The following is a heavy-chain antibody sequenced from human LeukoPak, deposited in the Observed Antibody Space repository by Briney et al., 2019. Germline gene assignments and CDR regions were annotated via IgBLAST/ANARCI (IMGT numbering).Heavy chain of an antibody. V-gene: IGHV1-18*01. CDR1: GYTFTSYR. CDR3: ARDNCSGGSCYFYYGMDV. CDR2: ISAYNGNT. J-gene: IGHJ6*02. Sequence: ASVKVSCKASGYTFTSYRISWVRQAPGQGLEWMGWISAYNGNTNYAQKLQGRVTMTTDTSTSTAYMELRSLRSDDTAVYYCARDNCSGGSCYFYYGMDVWGQGTMVTVSS. D-gene: IGHD2-15*01.